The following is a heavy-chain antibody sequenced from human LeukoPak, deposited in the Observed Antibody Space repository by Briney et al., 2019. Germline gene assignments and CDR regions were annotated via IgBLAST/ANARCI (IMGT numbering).Heavy chain of an antibody. J-gene: IGHJ3*02. CDR1: GYSFTSYW. D-gene: IGHD4-17*01. V-gene: IGHV5-51*01. CDR3: ASTNTTVSNAFDI. CDR2: IYPGDSDT. Sequence: GESLKISCKGSGYSFTSYWIGWVRQMPGKGLEWMGIIYPGDSDTRYSPSFQGQVTISADKSISTAYLQWSSVKASDTAMYYCASTNTTVSNAFDIWGQGTMVTVSS.